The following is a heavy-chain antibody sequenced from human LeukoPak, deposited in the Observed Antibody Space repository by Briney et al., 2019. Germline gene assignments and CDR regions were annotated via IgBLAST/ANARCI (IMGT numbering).Heavy chain of an antibody. CDR2: IYYSGST. J-gene: IGHJ4*02. Sequence: SETLSLTCTVSGGSISSYYWSWIRQPPGKGLEWIGYIYYSGSTNYNPYLKSRVTISVGTSKNQFSLMLSSVTAADTAVYYCASQYYYDSSGYPPFDYWGQGTLVTVSS. D-gene: IGHD3-22*01. CDR3: ASQYYYDSSGYPPFDY. CDR1: GGSISSYY. V-gene: IGHV4-59*01.